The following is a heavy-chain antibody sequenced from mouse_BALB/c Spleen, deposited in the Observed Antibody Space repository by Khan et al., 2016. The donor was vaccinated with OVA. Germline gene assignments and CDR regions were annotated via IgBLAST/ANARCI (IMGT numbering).Heavy chain of an antibody. Sequence: EVELVESGGGLVKPGGSLRLSCAASGFTFSSYSMSWVRQTPEKRLEWVATITSGGSYTYYPDRVQGRFTISRDNAQHTLYLQMSSLKSEDTAIYYCTRDRNYYGSSFYFDYWGQGTTLTVSS. V-gene: IGHV5-6-4*01. D-gene: IGHD1-1*01. J-gene: IGHJ2*01. CDR2: ITSGGSYT. CDR1: GFTFSSYS. CDR3: TRDRNYYGSSFYFDY.